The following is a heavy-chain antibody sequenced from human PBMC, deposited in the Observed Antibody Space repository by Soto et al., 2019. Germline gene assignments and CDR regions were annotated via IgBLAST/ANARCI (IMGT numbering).Heavy chain of an antibody. CDR3: ARDLRYSGTYHLDY. V-gene: IGHV1-18*01. D-gene: IGHD1-26*01. CDR1: GYAFTSYG. Sequence: ASVKVYCKASGYAFTSYGISWVRQAPGQGLEWMGWISVYNGNTRYTQKLQGRVTMTTDTSTSTAYMELRSLRSDDTAVYYCARDLRYSGTYHLDYWGQGTLVTVSS. J-gene: IGHJ4*02. CDR2: ISVYNGNT.